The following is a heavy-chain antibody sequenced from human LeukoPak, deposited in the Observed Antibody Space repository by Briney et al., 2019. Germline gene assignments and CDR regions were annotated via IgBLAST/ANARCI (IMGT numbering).Heavy chain of an antibody. CDR3: ARESGITTAFDY. J-gene: IGHJ4*02. CDR1: GFTVSSNY. Sequence: GGSLRLSCAASGFTVSSNYMSWVRQAPGKGLEWVSVIYSGGSTYYADSVKGRFTISRGNSKNTLYLQMNSLRAEDTAVYYCARESGITTAFDYWGQGTLVTVPS. V-gene: IGHV3-66*02. D-gene: IGHD3-10*01. CDR2: IYSGGST.